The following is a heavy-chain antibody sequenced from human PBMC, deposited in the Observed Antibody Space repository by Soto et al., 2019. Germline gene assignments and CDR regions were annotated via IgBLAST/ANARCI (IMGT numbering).Heavy chain of an antibody. D-gene: IGHD4-17*01. CDR3: ARGIKYGHSSRWFVP. Sequence: QVQLVQSGAEVKKPGASVKVSCKASGYTFTSYDINWVRQATGQGFEYLGWMNPNSGNTGYVKKFQGRVTMTRDTAMSTAYMELSSLRSEETAVYYCARGIKYGHSSRWFVPWGPGTLVTVSS. CDR1: GYTFTSYD. CDR2: MNPNSGNT. J-gene: IGHJ5*02. V-gene: IGHV1-8*01.